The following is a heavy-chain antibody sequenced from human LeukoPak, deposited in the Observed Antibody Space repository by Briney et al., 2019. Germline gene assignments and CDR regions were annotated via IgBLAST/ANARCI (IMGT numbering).Heavy chain of an antibody. V-gene: IGHV3-30-3*01. CDR2: ISYDGSKK. D-gene: IGHD1-7*01. J-gene: IGHJ2*01. CDR3: ARGNYGTWGYFDL. Sequence: GGSLRVSCAASGLTFSSQPMHWVRQAPGKGLEWVAAISYDGSKKYYADSVKGRFTISRDNSKNTLYLQMNSLRPEDTAVYYCARGNYGTWGYFDLWGRGTLVTVSS. CDR1: GLTFSSQP.